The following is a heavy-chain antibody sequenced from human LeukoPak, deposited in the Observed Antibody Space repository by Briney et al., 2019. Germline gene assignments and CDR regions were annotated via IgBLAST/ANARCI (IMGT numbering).Heavy chain of an antibody. J-gene: IGHJ4*02. Sequence: GGSLRLSCAASGFTFSSYAMSWVRQAPGRGLEWVSGISGSGGSTFYADSVKGRFTISRDSSTNTLYLQMNSLRAEDTAVYYCAKGAYYDSSDYWGQGTLVTVSS. CDR2: ISGSGGST. CDR1: GFTFSSYA. CDR3: AKGAYYDSSDY. D-gene: IGHD3-22*01. V-gene: IGHV3-23*01.